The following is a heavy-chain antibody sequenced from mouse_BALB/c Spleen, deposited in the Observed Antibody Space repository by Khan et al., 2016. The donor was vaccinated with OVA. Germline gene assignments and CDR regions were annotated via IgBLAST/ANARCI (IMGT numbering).Heavy chain of an antibody. CDR2: INPSTGYT. Sequence: VRLQQSGAELAKPGASVKMSCKASGYTFTSYWMHWVKQRPGQGLEWIGYINPSTGYTEYNQRFKDKATLTADKSSSTAYMQLSSLTSEESAVYYCANHGSSTAWLTYRGQGTLVTVSA. V-gene: IGHV1-7*01. J-gene: IGHJ3*01. CDR1: GYTFTSYW. D-gene: IGHD1-1*01. CDR3: ANHGSSTAWLTY.